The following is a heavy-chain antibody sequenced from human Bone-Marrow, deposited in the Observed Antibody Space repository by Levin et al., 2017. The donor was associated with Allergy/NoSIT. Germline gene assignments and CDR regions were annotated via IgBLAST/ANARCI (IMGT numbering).Heavy chain of an antibody. V-gene: IGHV3-48*03. CDR3: ARVPIFCGGDCYII. J-gene: IGHJ4*02. Sequence: GESLKISCAASGFTFSSYEMNWVRQAPGKGLEWVSYISSSGSTIYYADSVKGRFTISRDNAKNSLYLQMNSLRAEDTAVYYCARVPIFCGGDCYIIWGQGTLVTVSS. CDR2: ISSSGSTI. CDR1: GFTFSSYE. D-gene: IGHD2-21*02.